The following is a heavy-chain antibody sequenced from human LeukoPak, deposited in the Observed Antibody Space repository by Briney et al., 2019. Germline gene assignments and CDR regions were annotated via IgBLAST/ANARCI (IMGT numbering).Heavy chain of an antibody. J-gene: IGHJ5*02. D-gene: IGHD2-21*01. CDR3: ARVLVGHIADNWFDP. CDR2: INPNSGGT. V-gene: IGHV1-2*02. CDR1: GYTFTGYY. Sequence: GASVKVSCKASGYTFTGYYMHWLRQAPGQGLEWMGWINPNSGGTNYAQKFQGRVTMTRDTSISTAYMELSRLRSDDAAVYYCARVLVGHIADNWFDPWGQGTLVTVSS.